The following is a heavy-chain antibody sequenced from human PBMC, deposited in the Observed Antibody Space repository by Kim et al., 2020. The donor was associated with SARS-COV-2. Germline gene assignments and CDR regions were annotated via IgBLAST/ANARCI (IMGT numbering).Heavy chain of an antibody. CDR1: GFTFSTYN. V-gene: IGHV3-64D*06. CDR3: VKTVGSSWYSDY. D-gene: IGHD6-13*01. CDR2: ISSNGGNT. J-gene: IGHJ4*02. Sequence: GGSLRLSCSASGFTFSTYNIHWVRQAPGKGLEYVSGISSNGGNTYYADSVKGRFTISRDNSKNTLYLQMSSLRAEDTAVYYCVKTVGSSWYSDYWGQGTLVTVSS.